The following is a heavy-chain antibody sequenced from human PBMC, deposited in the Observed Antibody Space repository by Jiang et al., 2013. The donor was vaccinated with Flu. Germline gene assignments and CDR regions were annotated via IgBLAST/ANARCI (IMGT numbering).Heavy chain of an antibody. J-gene: IGHJ3*02. D-gene: IGHD3-10*01. V-gene: IGHV3-66*01. CDR3: ARGTVPYGGAFDI. Sequence: VQLVESGGGLVQPGGSLRLSCAASGFTVSSNYMSWVRQAPGKGLEWVSVIYSGGSTYYADSVKGRFTISRDNSKNTLYLQMNSLRAEDTAVYYCARGTVPYGGAFDIWGQGTMVTVSS. CDR1: GFTVSSNY. CDR2: IYSGGST.